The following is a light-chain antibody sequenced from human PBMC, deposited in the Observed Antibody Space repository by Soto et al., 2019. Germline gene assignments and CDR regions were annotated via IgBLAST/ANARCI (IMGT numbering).Light chain of an antibody. V-gene: IGKV1-9*01. CDR1: QGISSY. CDR2: TAS. Sequence: DIQLTQSPSFLSASVGDRVTITCRASQGISSYLAWYQQKPGKAPNLLIYTASTLQSGVPSRFSGSGSGTEFTLTFSSLQPEDFATYYCQQHNSYPVTFGCGTKVEMK. J-gene: IGKJ4*01. CDR3: QQHNSYPVT.